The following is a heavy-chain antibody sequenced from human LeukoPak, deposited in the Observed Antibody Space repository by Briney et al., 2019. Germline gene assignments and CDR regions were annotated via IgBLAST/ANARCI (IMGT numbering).Heavy chain of an antibody. Sequence: KPSETLSLTCAVYGGSFSGYYWSWIRQPPGKGLEWIGEINHSGSTNYNPSLKSRVTISVDTSKNQFSLKLSSVTAADTAVYYCARGSSGWYPYYYYYGMDVWGQGTTVTVSS. V-gene: IGHV4-34*01. CDR3: ARGSSGWYPYYYYYGMDV. CDR1: GGSFSGYY. J-gene: IGHJ6*02. CDR2: INHSGST. D-gene: IGHD6-19*01.